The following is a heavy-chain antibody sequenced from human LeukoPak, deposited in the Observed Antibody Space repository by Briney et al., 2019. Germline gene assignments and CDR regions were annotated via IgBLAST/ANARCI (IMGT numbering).Heavy chain of an antibody. V-gene: IGHV3-64*01. CDR2: ISSNGGST. CDR3: AAEIPPFDY. J-gene: IGHJ4*02. CDR1: GFTFSSYA. D-gene: IGHD2-21*01. Sequence: GGSLRLSCAASGFTFSSYAMHWVRQAPGKGLEYVSAISSNGGSTYYANSVKGRFTISRDNPKNTLYLQMGSLRAEDMAVYYCAAEIPPFDYWGQGTLVTVSS.